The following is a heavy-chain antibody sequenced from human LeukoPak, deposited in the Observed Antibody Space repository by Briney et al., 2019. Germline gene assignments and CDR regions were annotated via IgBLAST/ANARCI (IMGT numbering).Heavy chain of an antibody. Sequence: ASVKVSCKASGGTFSSYAISWVRQAPGQGLEWMGGIIPIFGTANYAQKFQGRVTITADESTSTAYMELRSLRSDDTAVYYCARTSYYYGSGSYRYYFDYWGQGTLVTVSS. D-gene: IGHD3-10*01. J-gene: IGHJ4*02. CDR1: GGTFSSYA. CDR2: IIPIFGTA. V-gene: IGHV1-69*01. CDR3: ARTSYYYGSGSYRYYFDY.